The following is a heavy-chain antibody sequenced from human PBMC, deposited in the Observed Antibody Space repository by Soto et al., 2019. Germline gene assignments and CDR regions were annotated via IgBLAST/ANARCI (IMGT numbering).Heavy chain of an antibody. D-gene: IGHD3-22*01. CDR3: ARLGGYYQALDS. V-gene: IGHV4-59*08. CDR1: GCSIGGYY. CDR2: IHYTGTT. J-gene: IGHJ4*02. Sequence: PSETLSLTCTVSGCSIGGYYWSWIRQSPGKGLEWIGYIHYTGTTNYYPSPKSRVTMSVDTSKNQFSLKLSSVTAADTAVYYCARLGGYYQALDSWGPGTLVTVSS.